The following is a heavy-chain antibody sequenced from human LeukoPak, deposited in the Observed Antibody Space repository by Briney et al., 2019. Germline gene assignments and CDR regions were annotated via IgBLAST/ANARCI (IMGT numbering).Heavy chain of an antibody. Sequence: SETLSLTCTVSGGSISPYYWSWLRQPPGKGLEWIGYISYSGSTKNNPSLKSRVTISVDTSKNQFSLKVTSVTAADTAVYYCAKEGAGSFPDAFDIWGQGTMITVSS. CDR1: GGSISPYY. V-gene: IGHV4-59*01. CDR2: ISYSGST. J-gene: IGHJ3*02. CDR3: AKEGAGSFPDAFDI. D-gene: IGHD3-10*01.